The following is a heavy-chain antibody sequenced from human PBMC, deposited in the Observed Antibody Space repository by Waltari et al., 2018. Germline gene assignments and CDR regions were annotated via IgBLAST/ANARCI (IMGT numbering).Heavy chain of an antibody. J-gene: IGHJ3*02. CDR1: GGSISSYY. D-gene: IGHD2-2*03. CDR2: IYYSGST. Sequence: QVQLQESGPGLVKPSETLSLTCTVSGGSISSYYWSWIRQPPGKGLEWIGYIYYSGSTNYNPSLKSRVTISVDTSKNQFSLKLSSVTAADTAVYYCARGGPGYCSSTSCSSDAFDIWGQGTMVTVSS. V-gene: IGHV4-59*01. CDR3: ARGGPGYCSSTSCSSDAFDI.